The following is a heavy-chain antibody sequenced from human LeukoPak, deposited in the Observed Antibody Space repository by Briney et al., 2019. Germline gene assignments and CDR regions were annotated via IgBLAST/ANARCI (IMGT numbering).Heavy chain of an antibody. CDR1: GGSFSGYY. CDR3: ARERNIVVVPAAGYGMDV. CDR2: INHSVST. V-gene: IGHV4-34*01. D-gene: IGHD2-2*01. J-gene: IGHJ6*02. Sequence: PSETLSLTCAVYGGSFSGYYWSWIRQPPGKGLEWIGEINHSVSTNYNPSLKSRVTISVDTSKNQFSLKLSSVTAADTAVYYCARERNIVVVPAAGYGMDVWGQGTTVTVSS.